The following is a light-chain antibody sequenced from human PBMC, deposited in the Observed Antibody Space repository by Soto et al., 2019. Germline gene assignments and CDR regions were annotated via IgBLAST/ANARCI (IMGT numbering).Light chain of an antibody. V-gene: IGKV1-5*01. CDR3: QQYNSYSGT. J-gene: IGKJ1*01. Sequence: DIQMTQSPSTLSASVGDRVTITCRASQSISSWLAWYQQKPGKAPKLLVYDDSNWASGVPSRFSGSGSGTEFTLTISSLQPDDFATYYCQQYNSYSGTFGPGTKVEIK. CDR2: DDS. CDR1: QSISSW.